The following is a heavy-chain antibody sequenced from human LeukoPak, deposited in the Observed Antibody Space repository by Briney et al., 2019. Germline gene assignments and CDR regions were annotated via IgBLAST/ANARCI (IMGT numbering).Heavy chain of an antibody. CDR1: GFSLSTSGVG. V-gene: IGHV2-5*01. Sequence: ESGPTLVNPTQTLTLTCTFSGFSLSTSGVGVGWIRQPPGKALEWLALIYWNDDKRYSPSLKSRLTTTKDTSKNQVALTMTNMDPVDTATYYCAHSFTAIFGVVPPFDPWGQGTLVTVSS. D-gene: IGHD3-3*01. CDR2: IYWNDDK. CDR3: AHSFTAIFGVVPPFDP. J-gene: IGHJ5*02.